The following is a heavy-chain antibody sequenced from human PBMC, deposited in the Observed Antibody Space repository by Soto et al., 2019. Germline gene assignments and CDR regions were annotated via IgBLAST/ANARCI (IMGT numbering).Heavy chain of an antibody. J-gene: IGHJ4*02. Sequence: QVQLQESGPGLVKPSGTLSLTCAVSGGSISSSNWWSWVRQPPGKGLEWIGETHHSGTTNYNPSLKSRVTISVDKSKNQFSLKLSSVTAADTALYYCVREGSGTSFFDYWGQGTLVTVSS. V-gene: IGHV4-4*02. CDR1: GGSISSSNW. CDR2: THHSGTT. CDR3: VREGSGTSFFDY. D-gene: IGHD3-10*01.